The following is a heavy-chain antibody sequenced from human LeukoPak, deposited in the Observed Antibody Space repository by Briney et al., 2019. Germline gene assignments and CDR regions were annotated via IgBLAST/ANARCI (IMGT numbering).Heavy chain of an antibody. D-gene: IGHD1-1*01. Sequence: SETLSLTCTVSGGSISSGSYYWSWIRQPAGKGLEWIGRIYTSGSTNYNPSLKSRVTMSVDTSKNQFSLKLSSVTAADTAVYYCARDNDPSPADSHMDVWGKGTTVTVSS. CDR1: GGSISSGSYY. J-gene: IGHJ6*03. V-gene: IGHV4-61*02. CDR3: ARDNDPSPADSHMDV. CDR2: IYTSGST.